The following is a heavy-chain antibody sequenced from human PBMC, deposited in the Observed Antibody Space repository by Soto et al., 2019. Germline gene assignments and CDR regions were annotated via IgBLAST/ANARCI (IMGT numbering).Heavy chain of an antibody. CDR2: IYYSGST. D-gene: IGHD2-21*02. V-gene: IGHV4-39*01. J-gene: IGHJ1*01. CDR1: GGSISSSAYY. Sequence: SETLSLTCTVSGGSISSSAYYWGWIRQPPGKGLEWIGSIYYSGSTYYNPSLKSRVTISVHTSKNQFSLKLSSVTAADTAVYYGERNVGDCAYSQPWAQGTWVPVPS. CDR3: ERNVGDCAYSQP.